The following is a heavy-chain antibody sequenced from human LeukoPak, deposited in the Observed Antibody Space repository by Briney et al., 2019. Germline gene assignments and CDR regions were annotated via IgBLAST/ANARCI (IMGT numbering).Heavy chain of an antibody. J-gene: IGHJ4*02. V-gene: IGHV3-23*01. Sequence: GGSLRLSCAASGFTFSNYAMSWVRQAPGKGLEWVSGISGSGGSGSGGSTYYADSAKGRFTISRDNSKNTLYLQMNTLRAEDTALYYCAKAFTGTVAGSRGLDFWGQGTLVTVSS. D-gene: IGHD6-19*01. CDR2: ISGSGGSGSGGST. CDR1: GFTFSNYA. CDR3: AKAFTGTVAGSRGLDF.